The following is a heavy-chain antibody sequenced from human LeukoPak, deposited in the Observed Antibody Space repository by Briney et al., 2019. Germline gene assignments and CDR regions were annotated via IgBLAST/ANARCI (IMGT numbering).Heavy chain of an antibody. CDR3: TRDKGYSWIAEWFDP. J-gene: IGHJ5*02. Sequence: GGSLRLSCTASGFSLRDHAMSWFRQAPGKGPEWVGFIRSKAHGGTTEKAASLEGRFTISRDDSRNIVYLQMNSLKIEDTAIYYCTRDKGYSWIAEWFDPWGQGTLVTVSS. V-gene: IGHV3-49*03. D-gene: IGHD1-1*01. CDR1: GFSLRDHA. CDR2: IRSKAHGGTT.